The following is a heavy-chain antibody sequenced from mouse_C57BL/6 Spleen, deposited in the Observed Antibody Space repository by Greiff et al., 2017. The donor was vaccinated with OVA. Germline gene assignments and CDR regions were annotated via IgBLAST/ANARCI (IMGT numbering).Heavy chain of an antibody. V-gene: IGHV14-4*01. D-gene: IGHD1-1*01. Sequence: VQLQQSGAELVRPGASVKLSCTASGFNIKDDYMHWVKQRPGQGLEWIGWIDPENGDTEYASKFQGKATITADTSSNTAYLQLSSLTSEDTAVYYCTYCYGSRWGQGTLVTVSA. J-gene: IGHJ3*01. CDR2: IDPENGDT. CDR3: TYCYGSR. CDR1: GFNIKDDY.